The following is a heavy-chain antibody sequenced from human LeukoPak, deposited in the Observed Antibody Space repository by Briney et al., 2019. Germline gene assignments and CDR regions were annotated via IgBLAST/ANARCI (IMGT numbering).Heavy chain of an antibody. Sequence: GGSLRLSCAASGFTVSSNFMNWVRQAPGRGLEWVSVIYSGGSTSYADSVKGRFTISRDNSKNTLFLQMNSLRIDDTAVYYCAREGYCSGSRTGIDYWGQGTLVTISS. V-gene: IGHV3-66*02. J-gene: IGHJ4*02. CDR3: AREGYCSGSRTGIDY. D-gene: IGHD5-18*01. CDR2: IYSGGST. CDR1: GFTVSSNF.